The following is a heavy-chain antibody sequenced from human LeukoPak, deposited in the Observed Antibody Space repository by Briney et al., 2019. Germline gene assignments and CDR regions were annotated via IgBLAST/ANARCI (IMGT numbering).Heavy chain of an antibody. J-gene: IGHJ4*02. Sequence: SETLSLTCTVSGDSVSNGNYYWSWLRQPPGKALEWIGYIYYTGKTYYNPSLEGRVTILVDTSRNHFSVKLSSVTAADAAVYYCARSQNYYGSGDYWSQGTLVTVSS. CDR1: GDSVSNGNYY. CDR2: IYYTGKT. V-gene: IGHV4-61*03. CDR3: ARSQNYYGSGDY. D-gene: IGHD3-10*01.